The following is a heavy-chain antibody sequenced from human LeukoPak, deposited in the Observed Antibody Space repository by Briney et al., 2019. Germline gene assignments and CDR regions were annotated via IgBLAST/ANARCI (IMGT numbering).Heavy chain of an antibody. J-gene: IGHJ4*02. CDR1: GFTFSSYG. V-gene: IGHV3-33*01. CDR2: IWYDKSHK. CDR3: ARGEYYYDSSGYYYV. Sequence: GGALRLLCAASGFTFSSYGMHRVRQAPGKGLVRVAVIWYDKSHKYYAYSVKFRFRISRENSKNTLYLQMNSLRAEDTDVYYCARGEYYYDSSGYYYVWGQGTLVTVSS. D-gene: IGHD3-22*01.